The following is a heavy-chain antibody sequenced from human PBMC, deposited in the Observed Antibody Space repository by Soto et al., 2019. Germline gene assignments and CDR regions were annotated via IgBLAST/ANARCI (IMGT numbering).Heavy chain of an antibody. CDR2: IKQDGSEK. D-gene: IGHD3-22*01. CDR3: ARDHPMTLDY. CDR1: GFTFSSYL. Sequence: WGSLRLSCAASGFTFSSYLMSLVRQAPGKGLEWVANIKQDGSEKYYVDSVKGRFTISRDNAKNSLYLQMNSLRAEDTAVYYCARDHPMTLDYWGQGTLVTVS. V-gene: IGHV3-7*01. J-gene: IGHJ4*02.